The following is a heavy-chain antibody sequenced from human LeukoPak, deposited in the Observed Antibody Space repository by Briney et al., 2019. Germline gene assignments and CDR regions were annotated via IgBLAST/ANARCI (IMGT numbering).Heavy chain of an antibody. J-gene: IGHJ4*02. Sequence: GASVKVSCKASGGTSSSYAISWVRQAPGQGLEWMGGIIPIFGTANYAQKFQGRVTITADESTSTAYMELSSLRSEDTAVYYCARKYSYGPGYFDYWGQGTLVTVSS. CDR1: GGTSSSYA. CDR3: ARKYSYGPGYFDY. D-gene: IGHD5-18*01. CDR2: IIPIFGTA. V-gene: IGHV1-69*13.